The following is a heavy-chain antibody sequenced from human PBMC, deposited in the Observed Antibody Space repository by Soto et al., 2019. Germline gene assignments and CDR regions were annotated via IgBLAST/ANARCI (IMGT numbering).Heavy chain of an antibody. CDR3: ARGLVDSSGYHHPYLLAF. Sequence: SETLSLTCAVSGGSISSDNWWSWVRQPPGKGLEWIGEIYGSGSANYNPTLKSRVTISIDKSKNRFSLKLTSVTAADTAVYYCARGLVDSSGYHHPYLLAFWAQGSLDTVSA. CDR1: GGSISSDNW. J-gene: IGHJ1*01. CDR2: IYGSGSA. V-gene: IGHV4-4*02. D-gene: IGHD3-22*01.